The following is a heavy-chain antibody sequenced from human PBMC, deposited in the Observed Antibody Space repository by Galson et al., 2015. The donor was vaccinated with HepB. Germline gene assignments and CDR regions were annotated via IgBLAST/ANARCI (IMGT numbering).Heavy chain of an antibody. CDR2: ISSSSSYI. CDR3: ARGANDGSGYDSGTDY. D-gene: IGHD3-22*01. V-gene: IGHV3-21*01. J-gene: IGHJ4*02. Sequence: SLRLSCAASGFTFSSYSMNWVRQAPGKGLEWVSSISSSSSYIYYADSVKGRFTISRDNAQNSLYLQMDGLRAEDTAVYYCARGANDGSGYDSGTDYWGQGTLVTVSS. CDR1: GFTFSSYS.